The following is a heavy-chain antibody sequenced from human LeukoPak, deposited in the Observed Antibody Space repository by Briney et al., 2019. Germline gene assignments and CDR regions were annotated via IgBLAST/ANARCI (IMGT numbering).Heavy chain of an antibody. V-gene: IGHV5-51*01. J-gene: IGHJ3*02. D-gene: IGHD4-17*01. CDR3: ARQYGDYAFDI. Sequence: GESLKISCKGSGYSFTNNWIGWVRQMPGKGLEWMGIIYPGDSNTRYSPSFQGQVTISVDKSITTAYLQWSSLKASDTAVYYCARQYGDYAFDIWGQGTMVTVSS. CDR2: IYPGDSNT. CDR1: GYSFTNNW.